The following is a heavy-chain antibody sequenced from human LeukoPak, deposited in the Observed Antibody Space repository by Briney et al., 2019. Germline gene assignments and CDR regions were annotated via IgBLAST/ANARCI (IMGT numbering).Heavy chain of an antibody. D-gene: IGHD1-26*01. V-gene: IGHV3-7*01. J-gene: IGHJ6*03. CDR3: ASDSGSYHGYYYYYYMDV. Sequence: GGSLRLSCAASGFTFSSYWMSWVRQAPGKGLEWVANIKQDGSEKYYVDSVKGRFTISRDNAKNSLYLQMNSLRAEDTAVYYCASDSGSYHGYYYYYYMDVWGKGTTVTISS. CDR1: GFTFSSYW. CDR2: IKQDGSEK.